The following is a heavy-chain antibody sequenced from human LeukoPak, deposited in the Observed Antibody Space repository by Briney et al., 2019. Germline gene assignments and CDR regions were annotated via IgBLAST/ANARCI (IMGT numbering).Heavy chain of an antibody. Sequence: GESLKISCKGSGYSFASYWIAWVRQMPGKGLEWMGIIYPDDSDTRYSPSFQGQVTISADKSTSTAYLQWSGLKASDAAVYYCARLSSTSQPFDPWGQGTLVTVSS. CDR3: ARLSSTSQPFDP. CDR2: IYPDDSDT. D-gene: IGHD2-2*01. J-gene: IGHJ5*02. CDR1: GYSFASYW. V-gene: IGHV5-51*01.